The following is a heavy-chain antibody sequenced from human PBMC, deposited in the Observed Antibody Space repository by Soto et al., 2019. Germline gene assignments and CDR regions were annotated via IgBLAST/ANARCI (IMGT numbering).Heavy chain of an antibody. J-gene: IGHJ4*02. CDR1: GGSISSYY. D-gene: IGHD6-19*01. CDR2: IYYSGST. CDR3: AREPSGSSSGWLDY. V-gene: IGHV4-59*01. Sequence: SETLSLTCTVSGGSISSYYWSWIRQPPGKGLEWIGYIYYSGSTNYNPSLKSRVTISVDTSKNQFSLKLSSVTAADTAVYYCAREPSGSSSGWLDYWGQGTLVTVSS.